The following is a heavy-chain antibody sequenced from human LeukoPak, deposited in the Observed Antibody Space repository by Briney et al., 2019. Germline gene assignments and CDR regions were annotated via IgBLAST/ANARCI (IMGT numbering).Heavy chain of an antibody. D-gene: IGHD2-21*01. V-gene: IGHV3-7*01. CDR1: GFTFRSYG. CDR3: ARSLWPEDY. Sequence: GGSLRLSCTASGFTFRSYGMSWVRQAPGKGLEWVANINQDGSDKKYVDSVKGRFTISRDNAKSSVSLQMNSLRAEDTAVYYCARSLWPEDYWGQGTLVTVSS. J-gene: IGHJ4*02. CDR2: INQDGSDK.